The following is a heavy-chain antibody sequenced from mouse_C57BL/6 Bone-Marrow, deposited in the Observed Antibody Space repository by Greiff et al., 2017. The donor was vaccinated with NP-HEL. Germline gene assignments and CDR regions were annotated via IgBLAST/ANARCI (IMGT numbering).Heavy chain of an antibody. CDR1: GYAFTNYL. Sequence: QVQLQQSGAELVRPGTSVKVSCKASGYAFTNYLIEWVKQRPGQGLEWIGVINPGSGGTNYKEKLKGKATLTADKSSSTAYMQLSSLTSEDSAVYFCAREGYYCGSFAYRGQGTLVTVSA. V-gene: IGHV1-54*01. D-gene: IGHD1-1*01. J-gene: IGHJ3*01. CDR3: AREGYYCGSFAY. CDR2: INPGSGGT.